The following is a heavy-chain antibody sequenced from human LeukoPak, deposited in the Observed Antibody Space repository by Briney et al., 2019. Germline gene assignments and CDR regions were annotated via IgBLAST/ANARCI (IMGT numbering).Heavy chain of an antibody. CDR3: AKMYYYDSSGRAFDI. CDR2: ISGSGDST. Sequence: GGSLRLSCAASGFTFSDYSMNWVRQAPGKGLEWVSTISGSGDSTFYADSVKGRFTISRDNSKNTLYMQMNSLRAEDTALHYCAKMYYYDSSGRAFDIWAEGQWSPSLQ. V-gene: IGHV3-23*01. J-gene: IGHJ3*02. CDR1: GFTFSDYS. D-gene: IGHD3-22*01.